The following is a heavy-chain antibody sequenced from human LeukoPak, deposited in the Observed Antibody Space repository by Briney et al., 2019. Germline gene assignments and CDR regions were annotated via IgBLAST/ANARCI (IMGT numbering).Heavy chain of an antibody. CDR3: ATYRQVLLPFES. D-gene: IGHD2-8*02. V-gene: IGHV3-48*01. CDR1: GFTFSTYG. CDR2: INLNCRTI. Sequence: GGSLRLSCAASGFTFSTYGMNWVRQAPGKGLEWVSYINLNCRTIHYADSVRGRFTISRDNSKSTLSLQMNSLRAEDTAIYYCATYRQVLLPFESWGQGTLVTVSS. J-gene: IGHJ4*02.